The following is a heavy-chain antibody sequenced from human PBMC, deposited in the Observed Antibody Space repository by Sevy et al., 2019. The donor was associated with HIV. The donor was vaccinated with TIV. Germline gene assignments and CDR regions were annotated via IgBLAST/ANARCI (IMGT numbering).Heavy chain of an antibody. CDR2: IYPGDSDT. CDR1: GYSFTSYW. CDR3: ARLGTTGTTLADAFDI. J-gene: IGHJ3*02. Sequence: GESLKISCKGSGYSFTSYWIGWVRQMPGKGLEWMGIIYPGDSDTIYSPSFQGQVTISADKSISTAYLQWSSLKASDTAMYYSARLGTTGTTLADAFDIWGQGTMVTVSS. D-gene: IGHD1-1*01. V-gene: IGHV5-51*01.